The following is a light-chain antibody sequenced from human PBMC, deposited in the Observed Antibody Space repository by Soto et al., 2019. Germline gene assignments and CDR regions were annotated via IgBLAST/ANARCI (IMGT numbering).Light chain of an antibody. CDR3: CSYAGSRTSVL. Sequence: QSALTQPASVSGSPGQSITISCTGTSSDIGSYNFVSWYQQHPGKAPKFMIYEGTKRPSGVSNRFSGSKSGNTASLTISGIQAEDEADYYCCSYAGSRTSVLFGGGTQLTVL. V-gene: IGLV2-23*01. CDR2: EGT. CDR1: SSDIGSYNF. J-gene: IGLJ2*01.